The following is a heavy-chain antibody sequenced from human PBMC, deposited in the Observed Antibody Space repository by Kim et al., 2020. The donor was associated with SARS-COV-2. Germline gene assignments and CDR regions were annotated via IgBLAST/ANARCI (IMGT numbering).Heavy chain of an antibody. J-gene: IGHJ4*02. D-gene: IGHD3-10*01. Sequence: SQTLSLTCAVYGGSFSGYYWSWIRQPPGKGLEWIGEINHSGSTNYNPSLKSRVTISVDTSKNQFSLKLSSVTAADTAVYYCARGRRGYYYGSGSYFQDYWGQGTLVTVSS. CDR2: INHSGST. CDR1: GGSFSGYY. CDR3: ARGRRGYYYGSGSYFQDY. V-gene: IGHV4-34*01.